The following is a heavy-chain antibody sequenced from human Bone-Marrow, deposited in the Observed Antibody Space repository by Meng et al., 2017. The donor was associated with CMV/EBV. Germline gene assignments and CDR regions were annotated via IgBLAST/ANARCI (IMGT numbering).Heavy chain of an antibody. D-gene: IGHD1-26*01. V-gene: IGHV3-66*01. J-gene: IGHJ4*02. CDR3: ARDPGATVN. CDR2: IYGGGNT. CDR1: GFTVSSNY. Sequence: EGQVVGSGGGLVQPGGSLRLSCAASGFTVSSNYMSWVRQAPGKGLEWVSVIYGGGNTYYTDSVKGRFTISRDNSKNTLYLQMNSLRAEDTAVYYCARDPGATVNWGQGTLVTVSS.